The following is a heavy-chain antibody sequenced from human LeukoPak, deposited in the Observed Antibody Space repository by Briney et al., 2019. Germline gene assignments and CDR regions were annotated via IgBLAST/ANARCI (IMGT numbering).Heavy chain of an antibody. V-gene: IGHV3-30*04. CDR1: GFTFSSYA. CDR3: AKFDC. J-gene: IGHJ4*02. CDR2: ISYDGSNK. Sequence: PGGSLRLSCAASGFTFSSYAMHWVRQAPGKGLEWVAVISYDGSNKYYADSVKGRFTISRDNSKNTLYLQMNSLRVEDTAVYYCAKFDCWGQGTLVTVSS.